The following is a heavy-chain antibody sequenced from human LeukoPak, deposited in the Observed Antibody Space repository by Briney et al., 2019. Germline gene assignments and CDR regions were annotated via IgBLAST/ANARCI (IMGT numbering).Heavy chain of an antibody. J-gene: IGHJ5*02. CDR2: SSSSSSSF. CDR1: VFTFSIYS. V-gene: IGHV3-48*01. CDR3: ARVRKDYNWFDP. Sequence: TGGSLRLSCAASVFTFSIYSMNWVRDAPGKGREWVSYSSSSSSSFYYADYVKVRFTIFKDNAKNSLYLHMNSLEAEDTAVYYCARVRKDYNWFDPWGQGTLVTVSS.